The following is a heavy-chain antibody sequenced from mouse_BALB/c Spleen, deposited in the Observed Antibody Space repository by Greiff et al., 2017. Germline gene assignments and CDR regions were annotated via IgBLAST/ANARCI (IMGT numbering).Heavy chain of an antibody. CDR1: GYTFTEYT. J-gene: IGHJ4*01. D-gene: IGHD1-1*01. Sequence: EVKLQESGPELVKPGASVKISCKTSGYTFTEYTMHWVKQSHGKSLEWIGGINPNNGGTSYNQKFKGKATLTVDKSSSTAYMELRSLTSEDSAVYYCARRFIYYGSSYGYAMDYWGQGTSVTVSS. V-gene: IGHV1-18*01. CDR2: INPNNGGT. CDR3: ARRFIYYGSSYGYAMDY.